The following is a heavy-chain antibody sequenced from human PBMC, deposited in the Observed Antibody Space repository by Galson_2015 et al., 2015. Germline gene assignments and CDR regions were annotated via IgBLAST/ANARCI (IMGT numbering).Heavy chain of an antibody. CDR3: ASLPNYFFDY. J-gene: IGHJ4*02. CDR2: IRGSGDII. Sequence: ALRLSCAAAGFTFSDYYMSWIRQAPGKGLEWLSYIRGSGDIIYYAASVKGRFTISRDNAKNSLYLQINSLRVEDTAVYYCASLPNYFFDYWGQGTLLTVSS. V-gene: IGHV3-11*01. CDR1: GFTFSDYY. D-gene: IGHD2/OR15-2a*01.